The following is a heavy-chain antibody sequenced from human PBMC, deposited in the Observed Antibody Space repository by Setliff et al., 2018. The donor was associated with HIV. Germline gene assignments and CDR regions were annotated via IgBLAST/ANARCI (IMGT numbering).Heavy chain of an antibody. V-gene: IGHV4-39*07. CDR3: AGHPVTSGWLSLNWFDP. D-gene: IGHD6-19*01. CDR1: GGSINTSSYY. J-gene: IGHJ5*01. CDR2: IYHDGTT. Sequence: SETLSLTCSVSGGSINTSSYYWAWVRQPPGNELEWIGSIYHDGTTHYRSSLRSRAAISIDTSKSQISLKVRYVTAADPAVYFCAGHPVTSGWLSLNWFDPWGQGILVTVSS.